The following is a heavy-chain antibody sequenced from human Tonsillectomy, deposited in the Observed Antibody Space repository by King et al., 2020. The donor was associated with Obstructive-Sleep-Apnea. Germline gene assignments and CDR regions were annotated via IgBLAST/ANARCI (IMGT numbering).Heavy chain of an antibody. D-gene: IGHD6-19*01. CDR3: TKEGPVAVAPSFFYGMDV. V-gene: IGHV3-23*04. J-gene: IGHJ6*02. Sequence: VQLVESGGGLVQPGGSLRLSCAASGFTFSSFAMTWVRQAPGKGLEWVSTFGGSGSGGSTHYADSVKGRVNISRDDSKKSLFLQMSGLGVDDTAVYYCTKEGPVAVAPSFFYGMDVWGQGTTVTVSS. CDR1: GFTFSSFA. CDR2: FGGSGSGGST.